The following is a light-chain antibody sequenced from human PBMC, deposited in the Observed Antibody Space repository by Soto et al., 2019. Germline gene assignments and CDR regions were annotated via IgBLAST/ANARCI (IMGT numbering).Light chain of an antibody. CDR2: GAS. V-gene: IGKV3-20*01. Sequence: EIVLTQSPAPLSSFPGDRVTLSCRASQAVNTRLAWYQQKPGQAPRLLTYGASSRATGIPDRFSGSGSGTDCTLTISRLEPEDVAVYYCQQYGSSPLTLGGGTKVDI. CDR1: QAVNTR. CDR3: QQYGSSPLT. J-gene: IGKJ4*01.